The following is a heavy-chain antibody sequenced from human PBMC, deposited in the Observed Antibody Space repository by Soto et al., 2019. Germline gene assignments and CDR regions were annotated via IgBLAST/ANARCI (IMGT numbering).Heavy chain of an antibody. CDR2: ISYDGSNK. CDR3: ARDKHSSGWSLLFDY. CDR1: GFTFSSYA. J-gene: IGHJ4*02. V-gene: IGHV3-30-3*01. Sequence: QVQLVESGGGVVQPGRSLRLSCAASGFTFSSYATHWVRQAPGKGLEWVAVISYDGSNKYYADSVKGRFTISRDNSKNTLYLQMNSLRAEDTAVYYCARDKHSSGWSLLFDYWGQGTLVTVSS. D-gene: IGHD6-19*01.